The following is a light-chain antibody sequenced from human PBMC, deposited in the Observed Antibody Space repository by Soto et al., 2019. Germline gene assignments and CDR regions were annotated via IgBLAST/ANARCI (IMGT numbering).Light chain of an antibody. J-gene: IGKJ3*01. CDR2: DAS. CDR1: QSVSSY. CDR3: QQRSNWPPGFT. V-gene: IGKV3-11*01. Sequence: EIVLTQSPATLSLSPGERATLSCRASQSVSSYLAWYQQKPGQAPRLLIYDASNRATGIPARFSGSGSGTDFTLTISSLEPEDFAVYYSQQRSNWPPGFTFDPGTKVDIK.